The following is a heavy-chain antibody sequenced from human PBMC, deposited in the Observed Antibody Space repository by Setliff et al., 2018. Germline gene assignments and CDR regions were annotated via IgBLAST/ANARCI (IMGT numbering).Heavy chain of an antibody. CDR2: IIPVFNRG. D-gene: IGHD2-2*01. CDR3: ERLVRYCSTTSCQRTSGDDF. V-gene: IGHV1-69*13. CDR1: GGTFRSDG. Sequence: SVKVSCKASGGTFRSDGFNWVRQAPGQGLEWMGRIIPVFNRGNYAQKFQGRVTITADESTGTAYMELISLRSGDTVIYYCERLVRYCSTTSCQRTSGDDFWGLGTLVTVSS. J-gene: IGHJ4*02.